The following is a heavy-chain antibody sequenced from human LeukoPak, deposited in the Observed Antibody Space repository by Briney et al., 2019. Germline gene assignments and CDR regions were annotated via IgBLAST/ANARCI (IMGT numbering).Heavy chain of an antibody. J-gene: IGHJ4*02. Sequence: SETLTLTCTVSGGSISSSSYYWGWIRQLPGKGLEWIGSTYYSGSTYYNPSLKSRVTISPDTSKNQFSLKLSSVTAADTAVYYCARANHTYSYGCAVDYWGQGTLVTVSS. V-gene: IGHV4-39*07. CDR1: GGSISSSSYY. CDR3: ARANHTYSYGCAVDY. CDR2: TYYSGST. D-gene: IGHD5-18*01.